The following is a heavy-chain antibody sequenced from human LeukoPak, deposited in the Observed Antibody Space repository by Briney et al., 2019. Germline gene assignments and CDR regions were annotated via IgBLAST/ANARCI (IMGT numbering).Heavy chain of an antibody. V-gene: IGHV4-39*01. CDR1: GCSISSSSYY. D-gene: IGHD3-9*01. CDR2: IYYSGST. J-gene: IGHJ4*02. CDR3: ARHLPMGTDLYYDILTGYYLSPSYYFDY. Sequence: SETLSLTCTVSGCSISSSSYYWGWIRQPPGKGLEWIGSIYYSGSTYYNPSLKSRVTISVDTSKNQFSLKLSSVTAADTAVYYCARHLPMGTDLYYDILTGYYLSPSYYFDYWGQGTLVTVSS.